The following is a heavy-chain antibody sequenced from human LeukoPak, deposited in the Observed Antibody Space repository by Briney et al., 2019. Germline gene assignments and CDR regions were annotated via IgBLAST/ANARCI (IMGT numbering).Heavy chain of an antibody. CDR3: ARRRSDSSSWYGDAFDI. CDR1: GYSFTNYW. CDR2: IYPGDSNT. D-gene: IGHD6-13*01. Sequence: GESLKISCKGSGYSFTNYWIAWVRQMPGKGLEWMGIIYPGDSNTRFSPSFQGQVTISADKSISTAYLQWSSLKASDTAMYYCARRRSDSSSWYGDAFDIWGQGTMVTVSS. J-gene: IGHJ3*02. V-gene: IGHV5-51*01.